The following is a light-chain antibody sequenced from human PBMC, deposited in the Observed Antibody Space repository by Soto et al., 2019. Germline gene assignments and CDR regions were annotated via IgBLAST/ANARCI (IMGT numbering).Light chain of an antibody. CDR3: QQYANSPLT. CDR2: GAS. CDR1: QSVSTTF. V-gene: IGKV3-20*01. J-gene: IGKJ4*01. Sequence: EIVLTQSPGTLSLSPGERATLSCRASQSVSTTFLAWYQRKPGQAPRLLIYGASSRATGIPDRFSGSGSGTDFTLTISRLEPEDFAVYYCQQYANSPLTFGGGTKVEIK.